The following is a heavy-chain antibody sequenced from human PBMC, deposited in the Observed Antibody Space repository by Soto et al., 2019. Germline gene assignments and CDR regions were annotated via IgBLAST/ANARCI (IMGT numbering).Heavy chain of an antibody. CDR3: ARDQRARAGYGLDY. V-gene: IGHV3-53*02. Sequence: EVQLVETGGGLIQPGGSLRLSCAASGFTVSSNYMSWVRQAPGKGLEWVSVIYSGGSTYYADSVKGRFTIARDNSKNTLSLQTNSLRAEDTAVYYCARDQRARAGYGLDYWGQGTLVTVSS. J-gene: IGHJ4*02. CDR2: IYSGGST. D-gene: IGHD3-10*01. CDR1: GFTVSSNY.